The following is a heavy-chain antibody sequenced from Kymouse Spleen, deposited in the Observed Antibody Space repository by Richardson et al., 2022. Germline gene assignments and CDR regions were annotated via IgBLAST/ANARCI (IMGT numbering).Heavy chain of an antibody. V-gene: IGHV3-11*01. CDR3: ARDQRIAAAARYYYYYGMDV. CDR2: ISSSGSTI. J-gene: IGHJ6*02. D-gene: IGHD6-13*01. Sequence: QVQLVESGGGLVKPGGSLRLSCAASGFTFSDYYMSWIRQAPGKGLEWVSYISSSGSTIYYADSVKGRFTISRDNAKNSLYLQMNSLRAEDTAVYYCARDQRIAAAARYYYYYGMDVWGQGTTVTVSS. CDR1: GFTFSDYY.